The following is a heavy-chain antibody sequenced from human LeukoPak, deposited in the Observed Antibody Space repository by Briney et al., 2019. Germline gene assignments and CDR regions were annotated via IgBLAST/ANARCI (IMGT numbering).Heavy chain of an antibody. CDR3: TRHPTSTLNFYYIDV. V-gene: IGHV5-51*01. D-gene: IGHD2-2*01. J-gene: IGHJ6*03. CDR2: IYPGDSDT. CDR1: GYRFTSYW. Sequence: GESLKISCKGSGYRFTSYWIGWVRQMPGKGREWMGIIYPGDSDTRYSPSFQGQVTISADTSISTAYLQWSSLKASDTAMYYCTRHPTSTLNFYYIDVWGKGTTVTVSS.